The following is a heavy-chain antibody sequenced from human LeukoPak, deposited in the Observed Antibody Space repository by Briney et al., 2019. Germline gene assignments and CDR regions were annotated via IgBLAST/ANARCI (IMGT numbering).Heavy chain of an antibody. CDR3: ARGRKYVATIIN. J-gene: IGHJ4*02. CDR2: ISYSGII. D-gene: IGHD5-24*01. V-gene: IGHV4-34*01. Sequence: GSLRLSCAASGFTFINAWMAWVRQPPGQGLEWIGEISYSGIINYNPSLKSRVSISVDTSKNQFSLKLSSVTAADTAVYYCARGRKYVATIINWGQGTLVTVSS. CDR1: GFTFINAW.